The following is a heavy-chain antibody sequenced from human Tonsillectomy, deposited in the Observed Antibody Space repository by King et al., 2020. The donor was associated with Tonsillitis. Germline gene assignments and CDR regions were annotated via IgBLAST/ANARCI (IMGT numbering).Heavy chain of an antibody. CDR1: GFTFDDYA. V-gene: IGHV3-9*01. Sequence: VQLVESGGGLVQPGRSLRLSCAASGFTFDDYAMHWVRQAPGKGLEWVSGISWNSVNIGYADSVKGRFTISRDNAKNSLFLQMNSLRAEDTALYYCAKVAIAVAGSYYFDYWGQGTLVTVSS. J-gene: IGHJ4*02. D-gene: IGHD6-19*01. CDR3: AKVAIAVAGSYYFDY. CDR2: ISWNSVNI.